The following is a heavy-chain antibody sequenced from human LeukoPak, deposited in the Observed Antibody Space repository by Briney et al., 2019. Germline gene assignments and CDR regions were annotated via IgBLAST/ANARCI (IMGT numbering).Heavy chain of an antibody. V-gene: IGHV3-53*01. CDR3: ASGPGWLQLNY. CDR2: IYSAGSI. Sequence: PGGSLRLSCTVSGFTVSSNSMSWVRQAPGKGLEWVSFIYSAGSIYYSDSVKGRFTISIDNSKNTLYLQMNSLRAEDTAVYYCASGPGWLQLNYWGQGTLVTVSS. CDR1: GFTVSSNS. D-gene: IGHD5-24*01. J-gene: IGHJ4*02.